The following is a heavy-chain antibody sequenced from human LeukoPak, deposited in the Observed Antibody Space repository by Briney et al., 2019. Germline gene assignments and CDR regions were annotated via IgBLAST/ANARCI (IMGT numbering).Heavy chain of an antibody. J-gene: IGHJ6*02. CDR1: GGTFSSYA. V-gene: IGHV1-69*04. CDR3: ARAAYCGGDCYPDYYYYYGMDV. Sequence: SVKVSCKASGGTFSSYAISWVRQAPGQGLEWMGRIIPILGIANYAQKFQGRVTITADKSTSTAYKELSSLRSEDTAVYYCARAAYCGGDCYPDYYYYYGMDVWGQGTTVTVSS. CDR2: IIPILGIA. D-gene: IGHD2-21*02.